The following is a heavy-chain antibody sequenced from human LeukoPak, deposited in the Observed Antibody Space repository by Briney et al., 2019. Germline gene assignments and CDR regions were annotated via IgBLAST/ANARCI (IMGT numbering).Heavy chain of an antibody. J-gene: IGHJ4*02. CDR3: ARGPRVRNYDFWSGYYTAGALVY. V-gene: IGHV6-1*01. Sequence: SQTLSLTCAISGDSVSSNSAAWNWIRQSPSRGLEWLGRTYYRSKWYTYYAASVKSRIAINRDTSKNQFSLQLNSVTPEDTAVYYCARGPRVRNYDFWSGYYTAGALVYWGQGTLVTVSS. D-gene: IGHD3-3*01. CDR2: TYYRSKWYT. CDR1: GDSVSSNSAA.